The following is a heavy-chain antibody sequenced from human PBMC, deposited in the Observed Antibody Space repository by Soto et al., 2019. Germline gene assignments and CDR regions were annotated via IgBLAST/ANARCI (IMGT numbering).Heavy chain of an antibody. CDR3: ARSRYFDWLPVL. CDR1: GGSISSGGYY. Sequence: QVQLQESGPGLVKPSQTLSLTCTVSGGSISSGGYYWSWIRQHPGKGLEWIGYIYYSGSTYCNTSLKSRVTISVDTSKNQFSLKLSSVTAADTAVYYCARSRYFDWLPVLWGQGTLVTVSS. D-gene: IGHD3-9*01. V-gene: IGHV4-31*03. CDR2: IYYSGST. J-gene: IGHJ4*02.